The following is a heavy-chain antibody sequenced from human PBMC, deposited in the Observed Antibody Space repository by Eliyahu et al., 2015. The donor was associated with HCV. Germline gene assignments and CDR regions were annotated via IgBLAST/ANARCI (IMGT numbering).Heavy chain of an antibody. CDR1: GGSISXYY. V-gene: IGHV4-59*01. J-gene: IGHJ4*02. CDR2: IYYSGST. CDR3: ARHQSTQEMATISGWSFDY. D-gene: IGHD5-24*01. Sequence: QVQLQESGPGLVKPSETLSLTCTVXGGSISXYYXXWIRQPPGKGLEWIGXIYYSGSTNSNPSLKSRVTISVDTSKNQFSLKLSSVTAADTAVYYCARHQSTQEMATISGWSFDYWGQGTLVTVSS.